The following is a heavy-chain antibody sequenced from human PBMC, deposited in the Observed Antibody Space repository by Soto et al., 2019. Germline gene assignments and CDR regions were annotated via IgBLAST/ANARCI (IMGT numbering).Heavy chain of an antibody. Sequence: WASVKVSCKASGYPFTEYYIYWVRQAPGHGPEWMGGINPRTGDTNYAQKFQGRVTMTRDMSISTAYMELRRLTSDDTAVYYCARDPIGGGAPYYFDYWGQGSLVTVSS. CDR1: GYPFTEYY. V-gene: IGHV1-2*02. CDR3: ARDPIGGGAPYYFDY. CDR2: INPRTGDT. D-gene: IGHD3-16*01. J-gene: IGHJ4*02.